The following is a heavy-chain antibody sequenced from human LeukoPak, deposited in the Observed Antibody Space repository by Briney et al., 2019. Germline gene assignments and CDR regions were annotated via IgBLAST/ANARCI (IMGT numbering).Heavy chain of an antibody. V-gene: IGHV3-23*01. Sequence: GGSPRLSCAASGFIFNTYAMSWVRQAPGKGLEWVSTIRGSGESTHYADSVQGRFTISRDNSLYTVYLQMDSLRGDDTAVYYCAKDRISYTTSPGELSHWGQGTLVIVSS. CDR3: AKDRISYTTSPGELSH. CDR1: GFIFNTYA. CDR2: IRGSGEST. J-gene: IGHJ4*02. D-gene: IGHD3-10*01.